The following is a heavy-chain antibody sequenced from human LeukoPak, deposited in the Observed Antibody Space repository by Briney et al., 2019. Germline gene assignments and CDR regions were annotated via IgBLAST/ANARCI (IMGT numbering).Heavy chain of an antibody. V-gene: IGHV1-18*01. CDR2: ISAYNGNT. Sequence: ASVKVSCKASGYTFTSYGISWVRQAPGQGLEWMGWISAYNGNTNYAQKLQGRVTMTTDTSTSTAYMELRSLRSDDTAVYYCARAFSPTYYYDSSSYYLDYWGQGTLVTVSS. CDR3: ARAFSPTYYYDSSSYYLDY. D-gene: IGHD3-22*01. CDR1: GYTFTSYG. J-gene: IGHJ4*02.